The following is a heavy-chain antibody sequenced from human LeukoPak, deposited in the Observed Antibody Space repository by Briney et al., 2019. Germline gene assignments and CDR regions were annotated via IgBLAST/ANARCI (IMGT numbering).Heavy chain of an antibody. CDR1: GGSFSGYY. D-gene: IGHD5-18*01. J-gene: IGHJ6*02. CDR2: INHSGST. Sequence: SETLSLTCAVYGGSFSGYYWSWIRQPPGKGLEWIGEINHSGSTNYNPSLKSRVTISVDTSKNQFSLKLSSVTAADTAVYYCARRRGRYSYGLPYYYYGMDVWSQGTTVTVSS. CDR3: ARRRGRYSYGLPYYYYGMDV. V-gene: IGHV4-34*01.